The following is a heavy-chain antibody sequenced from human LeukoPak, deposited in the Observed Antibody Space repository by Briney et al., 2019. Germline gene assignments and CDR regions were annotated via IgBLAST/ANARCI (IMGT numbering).Heavy chain of an antibody. Sequence: PGGSLRLSCAASGFPFSSYWMSWVRQAPGKGLEWVANIKQDGSDKYYVDSVKGRFTISRDNPKNSLYLQVNSLRADDTAVYYCARLTGTTGFDYWGQGTLVTGSS. CDR2: IKQDGSDK. V-gene: IGHV3-7*01. J-gene: IGHJ4*02. D-gene: IGHD1-1*01. CDR3: ARLTGTTGFDY. CDR1: GFPFSSYW.